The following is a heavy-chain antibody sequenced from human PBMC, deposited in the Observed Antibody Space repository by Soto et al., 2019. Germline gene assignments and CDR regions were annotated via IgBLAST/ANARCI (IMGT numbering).Heavy chain of an antibody. Sequence: QVQLQESGPGLVKPSQTLSLTCTVSGGSISSGGYYWSWIRQHPGKGLEWIGYIYYSGSTYFNPSLKSRLTISVDTSKNQFSLQLSSVTAVDTAVYYCARAGHSSSSEGANWFDPWGQGTLVTVSS. J-gene: IGHJ5*02. CDR2: IYYSGST. V-gene: IGHV4-31*03. CDR3: ARAGHSSSSEGANWFDP. CDR1: GGSISSGGYY. D-gene: IGHD6-6*01.